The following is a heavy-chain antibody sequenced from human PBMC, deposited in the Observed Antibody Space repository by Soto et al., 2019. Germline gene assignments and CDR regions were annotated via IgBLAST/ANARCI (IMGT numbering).Heavy chain of an antibody. CDR2: ISWNSGSI. Sequence: PGGSLRLSCAASGFTFDDYAMHWVRQAPGKGLEWVSGISWNSGSIGYADSVKGRFTISRDNAKNSLYLQMNSLRAEDTALYYCAKDMKGIVLVPAPGKLYYYGMDVWGQGTTVTVSS. CDR1: GFTFDDYA. D-gene: IGHD2-2*01. CDR3: AKDMKGIVLVPAPGKLYYYGMDV. J-gene: IGHJ6*02. V-gene: IGHV3-9*01.